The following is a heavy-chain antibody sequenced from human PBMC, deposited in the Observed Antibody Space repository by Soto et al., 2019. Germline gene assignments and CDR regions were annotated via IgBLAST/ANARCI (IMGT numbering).Heavy chain of an antibody. CDR3: ARVGVRSWYRDMNWFDP. J-gene: IGHJ5*02. Sequence: ASVKVSCKASGYTFTGYYMHWVRQTPGQGLEWMGWINPNSGGTNYAQKFQGRVTMTTDTSISTAYMVLSRMRSDDTAVYYCARVGVRSWYRDMNWFDPWGQGTLVTVSS. CDR1: GYTFTGYY. D-gene: IGHD6-13*01. CDR2: INPNSGGT. V-gene: IGHV1-2*02.